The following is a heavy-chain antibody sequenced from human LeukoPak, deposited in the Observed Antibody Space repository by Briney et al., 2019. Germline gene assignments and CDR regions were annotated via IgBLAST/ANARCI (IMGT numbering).Heavy chain of an antibody. Sequence: ASVKVSCKASGYTFTGYYMHWVRQAPGQGLEWMGIINPSGGSTSYAQKFQGRVTMTRDMSTSTVYMELSSLRSEDTAVYYCARAGCCGWYLDWGQGTLVTVSS. CDR2: INPSGGST. D-gene: IGHD6-19*01. CDR1: GYTFTGYY. CDR3: ARAGCCGWYLD. V-gene: IGHV1-46*01. J-gene: IGHJ4*02.